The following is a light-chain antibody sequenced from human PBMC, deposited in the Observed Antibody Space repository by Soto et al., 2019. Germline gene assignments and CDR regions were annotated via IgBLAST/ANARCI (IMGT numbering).Light chain of an antibody. J-gene: IGLJ1*01. CDR2: DVS. V-gene: IGLV2-14*01. CDR3: TSYTTSSTLV. CDR1: SSDVGGYNY. Sequence: QSALTQPASVSGSPGQSITISCTGTSSDVGGYNYVSWYQQYPGKAPKLMIYDVSNRPSGVSNRFSGSKSGNTAPLTISGLQAEDEADYYCTSYTTSSTLVFGTGTKVTVL.